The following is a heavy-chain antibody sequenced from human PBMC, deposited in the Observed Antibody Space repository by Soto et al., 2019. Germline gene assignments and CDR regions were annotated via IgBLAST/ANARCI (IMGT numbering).Heavy chain of an antibody. CDR3: AKDPYDPFVVLPAAPFDY. V-gene: IGHV3-23*01. CDR1: GFTFSSYA. Sequence: PGGSLGLSCAASGFTFSSYAMRWVRQAPGKGLEWVSAISGSGGSTYYADSVKGRFTISRDNSKNTLYLQMNSLRAEDTAVYYCAKDPYDPFVVLPAAPFDYWGQGTLVTVSS. D-gene: IGHD2-2*01. J-gene: IGHJ4*02. CDR2: ISGSGGST.